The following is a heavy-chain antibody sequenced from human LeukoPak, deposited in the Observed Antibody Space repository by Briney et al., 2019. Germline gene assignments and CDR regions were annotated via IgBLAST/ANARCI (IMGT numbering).Heavy chain of an antibody. D-gene: IGHD3-10*01. CDR3: ARGGQYYYYYMDV. CDR1: GSTVSSNC. Sequence: GGSLRLSCAASGSTVSSNCMSWVRQAPGKGLEWVSLIYSGGDTYYADSVKGRFTISRDNSKNTLYLEMNNLRAEDTAVYYCARGGQYYYYYMDVWGKGTTVTISS. J-gene: IGHJ6*03. V-gene: IGHV3-53*01. CDR2: IYSGGDT.